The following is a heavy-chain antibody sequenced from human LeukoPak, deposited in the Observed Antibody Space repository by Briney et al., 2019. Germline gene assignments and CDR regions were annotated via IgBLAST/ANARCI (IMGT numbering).Heavy chain of an antibody. D-gene: IGHD3-22*01. Sequence: SETLSLTCTVSGGSISSGSYYWSWIRQSAGTGLEWVGRIYITGSTNYNPSLQSRLSMSVDTSKNQFSLRLTSVSAADTAVYYCARLKYYDSTGYSPGYYMDVWGKGITVTVSS. CDR1: GGSISSGSYY. CDR3: ARLKYYDSTGYSPGYYMDV. J-gene: IGHJ6*03. CDR2: IYITGST. V-gene: IGHV4-61*02.